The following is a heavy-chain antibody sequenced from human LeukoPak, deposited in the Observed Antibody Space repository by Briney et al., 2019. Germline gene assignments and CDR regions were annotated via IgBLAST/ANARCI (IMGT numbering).Heavy chain of an antibody. J-gene: IGHJ4*02. V-gene: IGHV4-34*01. Sequence: SETLSLTCAVYGGSFSGYYWSWIRQPPGKGLEWIGEINHSGSTNYNPSLKSRVTISVDTSKNQFSLKLSSVTAADTAVYYCARAMVRGVISNFDYWGQGTPVTVSS. CDR3: ARAMVRGVISNFDY. CDR1: GGSFSGYY. CDR2: INHSGST. D-gene: IGHD3-10*01.